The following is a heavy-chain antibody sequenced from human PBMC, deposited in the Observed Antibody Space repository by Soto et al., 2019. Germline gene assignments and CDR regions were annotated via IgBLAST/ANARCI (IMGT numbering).Heavy chain of an antibody. Sequence: QVQLQQSGPGLVKPSQTLSLTCTISGDSVSTNNVPWNWIRQSPSRGLEWLGRTFYRSKYYYDYAVSLKGRITINAETSKHQVSLQMNSVTPAYTAVYYCARNECSGYDYFFDFWGQGLLVTVSS. J-gene: IGHJ4*02. CDR3: ARNECSGYDYFFDF. CDR1: GDSVSTNNVP. CDR2: TFYRSKYYY. D-gene: IGHD5-12*01. V-gene: IGHV6-1*01.